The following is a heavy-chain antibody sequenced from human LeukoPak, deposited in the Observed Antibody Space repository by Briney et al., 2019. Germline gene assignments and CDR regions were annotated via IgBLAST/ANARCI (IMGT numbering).Heavy chain of an antibody. CDR2: MNPNSGNT. J-gene: IGHJ5*02. CDR3: ARGVGLVVVAASNWFDP. V-gene: IGHV1-8*01. D-gene: IGHD2-15*01. Sequence: ASVKVSCKASGYTFTSYDINWVRQATGQGLEWMGWMNPNSGNTGYAQKFQGGVTMTRNTSISTAYMELSSLRSEDTAVYYCARGVGLVVVAASNWFDPWGQGTLVTVSS. CDR1: GYTFTSYD.